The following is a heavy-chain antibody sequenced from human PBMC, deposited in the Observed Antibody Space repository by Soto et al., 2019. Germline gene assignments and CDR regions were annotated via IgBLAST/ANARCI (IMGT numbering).Heavy chain of an antibody. CDR3: ARGPYSSQLRGWFDP. CDR1: GYTFTSYA. V-gene: IGHV1-3*01. D-gene: IGHD5-18*01. CDR2: INAGNGNT. Sequence: QVQLVQSGAEVKKPGASVKVSCKASGYTFTSYAMHWVRQAPGQRLEWMGWINAGNGNTKYSQKFQGRVTITRDTSAGTAYMELSSLRSADTAVYYCARGPYSSQLRGWFDPWGQGTLVTVSS. J-gene: IGHJ5*02.